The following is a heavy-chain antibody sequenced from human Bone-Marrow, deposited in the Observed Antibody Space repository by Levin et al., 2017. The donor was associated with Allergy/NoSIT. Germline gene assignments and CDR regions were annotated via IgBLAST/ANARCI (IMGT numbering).Heavy chain of an antibody. V-gene: IGHV4-34*01. CDR2: INHSGST. D-gene: IGHD3-3*01. CDR1: GGSFSGYY. Sequence: SETLSLTCAVYGGSFSGYYWSWIRQPPGKGLEWIGEINHSGSTNYNPSLKSRVTISVDTSKNQFSLKLSSVTAADTAVYYCARVSRRITIVGVVMIPGTFDYWGQGTLVTVSS. J-gene: IGHJ4*02. CDR3: ARVSRRITIVGVVMIPGTFDY.